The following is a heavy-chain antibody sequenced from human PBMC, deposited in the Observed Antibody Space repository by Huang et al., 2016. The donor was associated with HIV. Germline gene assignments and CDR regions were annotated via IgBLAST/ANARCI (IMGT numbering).Heavy chain of an antibody. J-gene: IGHJ4*02. Sequence: QVQLVESGGGVVQPGGSLRLSCAASGFTFSNYAMHWVRQAPGKGREWVAFIRYDGSNKYYADSVKGRFTISRDNSKNTLYLQLNSLRAEDTAVYYCAKGHYGSGTYIDYWGQGTLVTVSS. D-gene: IGHD3-10*01. V-gene: IGHV3-30*02. CDR2: IRYDGSNK. CDR1: GFTFSNYA. CDR3: AKGHYGSGTYIDY.